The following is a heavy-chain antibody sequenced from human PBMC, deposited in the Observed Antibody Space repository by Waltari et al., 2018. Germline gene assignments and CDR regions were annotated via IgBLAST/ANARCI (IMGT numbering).Heavy chain of an antibody. J-gene: IGHJ3*02. CDR3: ARGGQVLNWPFDM. CDR2: FKSDGSST. D-gene: IGHD2-2*01. CDR1: GFSFSDYW. Sequence: EVQLVASGGGLVQPGGSLRLSCAASGFSFSDYWMHWVRQAPGKGLMWVSRFKSDGSSTAYADFVKGRFTVSRETARNTLYLQMNSLSAEDTAVYYCARGGQVLNWPFDMWGQGTVVTVSS. V-gene: IGHV3-74*01.